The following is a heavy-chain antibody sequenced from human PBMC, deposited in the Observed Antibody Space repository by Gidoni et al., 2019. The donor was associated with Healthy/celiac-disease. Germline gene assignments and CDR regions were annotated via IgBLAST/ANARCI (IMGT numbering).Heavy chain of an antibody. CDR2: ISSSSSTI. Sequence: EVQLVESGGGLVQPGGSLRLSCAASGFTFRSYSMNWVRQAPGKGLEWVSYISSSSSTIYYADSVKGRFTISRDNAKNSLYLQMNSLRDEDTAVYYCAGCSSTSCYPYGMDVWGQGTTVTVSS. V-gene: IGHV3-48*02. J-gene: IGHJ6*02. CDR3: AGCSSTSCYPYGMDV. CDR1: GFTFRSYS. D-gene: IGHD2-2*01.